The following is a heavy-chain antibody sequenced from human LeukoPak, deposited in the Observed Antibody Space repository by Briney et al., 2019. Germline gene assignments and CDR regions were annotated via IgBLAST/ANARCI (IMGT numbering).Heavy chain of an antibody. Sequence: GGSLRLSCTTSGFTFIDYTMHWVRQAPSEGPEWVALASSDGSDKQYAASVKGRFTISRDDSENTLYLEMNTLKDEDTAVYYCARAHSASWYAAYWGHGTRVTVSS. CDR3: ARAHSASWYAAY. J-gene: IGHJ4*03. V-gene: IGHV3-30*04. CDR1: GFTFIDYT. CDR2: ASSDGSDK. D-gene: IGHD2-2*01.